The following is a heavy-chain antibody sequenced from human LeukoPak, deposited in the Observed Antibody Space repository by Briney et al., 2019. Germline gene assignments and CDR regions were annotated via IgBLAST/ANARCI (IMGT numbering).Heavy chain of an antibody. CDR1: GFIFSSYW. CDR3: ARDPYSSTWSYGMDA. J-gene: IGHJ6*02. CDR2: IKQDGSEE. D-gene: IGHD6-6*01. V-gene: IGHV3-7*05. Sequence: GGSLRLSCAASGFIFSSYWMSWVRQAPGKGLEWVANIKQDGSEEVYVDPVKGRFTISRDNAKNSLFLQMNTLRAEDTAVYYCARDPYSSTWSYGMDAWGQGTTVTVSS.